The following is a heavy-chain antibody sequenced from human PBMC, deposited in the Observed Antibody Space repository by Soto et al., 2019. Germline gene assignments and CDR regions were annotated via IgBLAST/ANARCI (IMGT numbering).Heavy chain of an antibody. CDR3: ARHEAALRRHYGMDV. D-gene: IGHD6-13*01. Sequence: GESLKISCKGSGYRFTSYWISWVRQMPGKGLEWMGRIDPSDSYTNYSPSFQGHVTISADKSISTAYLQWSSLKASDTAMYYCARHEAALRRHYGMDVWGQGTTVTAP. CDR1: GYRFTSYW. V-gene: IGHV5-10-1*01. J-gene: IGHJ6*02. CDR2: IDPSDSYT.